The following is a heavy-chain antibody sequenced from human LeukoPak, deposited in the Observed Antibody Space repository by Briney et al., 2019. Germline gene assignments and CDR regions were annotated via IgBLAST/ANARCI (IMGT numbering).Heavy chain of an antibody. D-gene: IGHD3-10*01. J-gene: IGHJ4*02. CDR2: IKEDGSVI. Sequence: GGSRRLSCLGSGFGFSNYWMTWLRQAPGEGLEWVANIKEDGSVIYYAESVKGRFTISRDNAKNSVYLQMNSLRVEDTALYYCATGRWFGEFAGSAFEDWGQGTLVTVYS. V-gene: IGHV3-7*01. CDR3: ATGRWFGEFAGSAFED. CDR1: GFGFSNYW.